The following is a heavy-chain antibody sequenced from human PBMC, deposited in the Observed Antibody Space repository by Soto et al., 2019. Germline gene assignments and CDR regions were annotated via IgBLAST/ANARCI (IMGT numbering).Heavy chain of an antibody. V-gene: IGHV1-8*01. CDR1: GYTLTSYD. D-gene: IGHD2-21*02. Sequence: ASVKVSCKASGYTLTSYDINWVRQATGQGLEWMGWMNPNSGNTGYAQKFQGRVTMTRNTSISTAYMELSSLRSEDTAVYYCARGRGVTPLDYYYYGMDVWGQGTTVTVSS. J-gene: IGHJ6*02. CDR3: ARGRGVTPLDYYYYGMDV. CDR2: MNPNSGNT.